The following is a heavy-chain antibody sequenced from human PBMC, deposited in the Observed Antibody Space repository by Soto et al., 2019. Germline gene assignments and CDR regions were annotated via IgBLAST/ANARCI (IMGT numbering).Heavy chain of an antibody. V-gene: IGHV2-5*02. J-gene: IGHJ2*01. Sequence: QITLKESGPTLVQPTQTLTLTCTFSGFSLETSGMGMSWIRQPPGKALERLALIYWDDDKRYSPSLKNSLTIIKYTSKSHVVLTLTNVQPVDTDTYFSPHSLSHYDYNVRLPFCYFDLWGLGPLVTVST. CDR3: PHSLSHYDYNVRLPFCYFDL. D-gene: IGHD3-10*02. CDR1: GFSLETSGMG. CDR2: IYWDDDK.